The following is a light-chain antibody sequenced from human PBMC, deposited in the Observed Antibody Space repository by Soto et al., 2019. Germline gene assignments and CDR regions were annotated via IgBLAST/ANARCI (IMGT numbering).Light chain of an antibody. CDR2: DAS. V-gene: IGKV1-5*01. Sequence: DIQMTQSPSILSASVGDRVAITCRASESISNWLAWYQQKPGKAPKVLIYDASRLQSGVPERFSGSGSGTEFPLTISSLQADDIATYYCQQYKSYSYTFGQGTKLEI. CDR1: ESISNW. J-gene: IGKJ2*01. CDR3: QQYKSYSYT.